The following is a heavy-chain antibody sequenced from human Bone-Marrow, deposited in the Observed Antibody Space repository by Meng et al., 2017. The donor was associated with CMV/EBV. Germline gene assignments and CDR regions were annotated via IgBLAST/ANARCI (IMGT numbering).Heavy chain of an antibody. D-gene: IGHD4-11*01. CDR2: IWYDGSNK. V-gene: IGHV3-33*01. CDR3: ARRSNHYYYGMDV. J-gene: IGHJ6*02. CDR1: GFTFSSYG. Sequence: GESLKISCVASGFTFSSYGMHWVRQAPGKGLEWVAVIWYDGSNKYYVDSVKGRFTISRDNSKNTLYLQMNSLRVEDTAVYYCARRSNHYYYGMDVWGQGTTVTVSS.